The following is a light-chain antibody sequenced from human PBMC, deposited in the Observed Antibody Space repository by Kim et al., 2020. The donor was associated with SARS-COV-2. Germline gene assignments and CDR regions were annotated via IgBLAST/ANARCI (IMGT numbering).Light chain of an antibody. CDR1: ENINSNY. J-gene: IGKJ4*01. Sequence: GERATLSCRASENINSNYLVWYQQKPGQAPRLLFSDATSRAAGIPDRFTGSGSGSDFTLTISRLEPDDFAVYYCQQRSNWPPSLTFGGGTKVDIK. CDR2: DAT. V-gene: IGKV3D-20*02. CDR3: QQRSNWPPSLT.